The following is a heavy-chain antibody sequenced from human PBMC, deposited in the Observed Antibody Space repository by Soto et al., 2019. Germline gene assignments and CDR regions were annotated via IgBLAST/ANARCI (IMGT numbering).Heavy chain of an antibody. Sequence: GGSLRLSCAASGFTFSNAWMNWVRQAPGKGLEWVGRIKSKTDGGTTDYAAPVKGRFTISRDDSKNTLYLQMNSLKTEDTAVYYCTTATPRDGLDFWSHQYYYYGMDVWGQGTTVTVSS. CDR1: GFTFSNAW. V-gene: IGHV3-15*07. CDR2: IKSKTDGGTT. J-gene: IGHJ6*02. D-gene: IGHD3-3*01. CDR3: TTATPRDGLDFWSHQYYYYGMDV.